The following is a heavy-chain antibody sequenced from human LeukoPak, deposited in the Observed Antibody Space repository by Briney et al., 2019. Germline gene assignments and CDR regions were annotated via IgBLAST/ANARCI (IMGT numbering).Heavy chain of an antibody. CDR2: INPNSGGT. CDR1: GYTFTGYY. D-gene: IGHD2-2*01. V-gene: IGHV1-2*02. J-gene: IGHJ5*02. Sequence: GASVKVSCKASGYTFTGYYMHWVRQAPGQGLEWMGWINPNSGGTNYAQKFQGRVTMTRDTSISLAYMELNRLRSDDTALYYCARNSVPTYCTSTSCYADSWFDPWGQGTLVTVSS. CDR3: ARNSVPTYCTSTSCYADSWFDP.